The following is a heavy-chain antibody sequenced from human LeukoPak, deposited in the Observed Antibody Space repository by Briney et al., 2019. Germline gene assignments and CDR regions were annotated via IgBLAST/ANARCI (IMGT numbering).Heavy chain of an antibody. D-gene: IGHD6-6*01. CDR2: ISSDGSNK. CDR1: GFTFSSHA. Sequence: PGKSLRLSCAASGFTFSSHAMHWVRQAPGKGLEWVAVISSDGSNKYYADSVKGRFTISRVNSKNTLYLQMNSLRAEDTAVYYCARGTYSSSFYYFAYWGQGTLVTVSS. CDR3: ARGTYSSSFYYFAY. V-gene: IGHV3-30*04. J-gene: IGHJ4*02.